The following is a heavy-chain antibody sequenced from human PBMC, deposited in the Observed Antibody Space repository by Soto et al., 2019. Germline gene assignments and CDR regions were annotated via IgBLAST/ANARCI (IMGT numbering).Heavy chain of an antibody. CDR3: ARHLDPYYYGMDV. D-gene: IGHD3-3*01. Sequence: QLQLQESGPGLVKPSETLSLTCTVSGGSIRTTDYYWGWIRQPPGKGLDWIGSMYYTGRTYYNPSLKSRVTTSVDTSKNQFSLKLTSLTAADTAVYDCARHLDPYYYGMDVGGQGTTVTVSS. V-gene: IGHV4-39*01. J-gene: IGHJ6*02. CDR1: GGSIRTTDYY. CDR2: MYYTGRT.